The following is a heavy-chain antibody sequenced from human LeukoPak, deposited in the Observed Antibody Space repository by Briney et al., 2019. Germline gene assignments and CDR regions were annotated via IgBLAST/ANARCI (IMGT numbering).Heavy chain of an antibody. CDR3: ARDITIFGVVYYGMDV. J-gene: IGHJ6*02. Sequence: GGSLRLSCAASGFALSSHWMTWVRQVPGRGPEWVANVNRDGSETYYLDSVKGRFTISKDNAKNSLYLQMNSLRAEDTAVYYCARDITIFGVVYYGMDVWGQGTTVTVSS. CDR2: VNRDGSET. V-gene: IGHV3-7*01. D-gene: IGHD3-3*01. CDR1: GFALSSHW.